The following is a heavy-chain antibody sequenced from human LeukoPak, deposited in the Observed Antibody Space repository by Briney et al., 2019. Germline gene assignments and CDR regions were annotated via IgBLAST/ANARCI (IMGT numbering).Heavy chain of an antibody. CDR1: GFTFSSYG. CDR2: IWYDGSNK. D-gene: IGHD2-2*03. J-gene: IGHJ5*02. Sequence: GGSLRLSCAASGFTFSSYGMHWVRQAPGKGLEWVAVIWYDGSNKYYADSVKGRFTISRDNAKNSLYLQMNSLRAEDTALYYCAKDSAPGYCSSTSCRNWFDPWGQGTLVTVSS. V-gene: IGHV3-33*03. CDR3: AKDSAPGYCSSTSCRNWFDP.